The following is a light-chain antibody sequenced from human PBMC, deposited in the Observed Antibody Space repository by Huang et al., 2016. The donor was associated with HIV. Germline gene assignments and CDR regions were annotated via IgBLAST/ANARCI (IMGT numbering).Light chain of an antibody. J-gene: IGKJ3*01. Sequence: DIVMTQSPDSLAVSLGEGATINCKSSQSFLYSSNNKNYLAWYQQKPGQPPKLLIYWASTRESGVPERFSGSGSGTDFTLTISSLQAEDLAVYYCQQYYSTPPVTFGPGTKVDIK. CDR3: QQYYSTPPVT. CDR1: QSFLYSSNNKNY. CDR2: WAS. V-gene: IGKV4-1*01.